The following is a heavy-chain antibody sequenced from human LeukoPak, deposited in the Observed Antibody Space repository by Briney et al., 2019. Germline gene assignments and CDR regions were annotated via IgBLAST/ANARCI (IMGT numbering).Heavy chain of an antibody. J-gene: IGHJ4*02. Sequence: ASVKVSCKASGYTFTGYYMHWVRQAPGQGLEWLGWINPDSGGTNYAQHFQGWVTMTRDTSISTAYMELSSLRSDDTAVYYCARTYDSVPPHFDYWGQGTLVTVSS. CDR3: ARTYDSVPPHFDY. CDR1: GYTFTGYY. D-gene: IGHD3-16*01. V-gene: IGHV1-2*04. CDR2: INPDSGGT.